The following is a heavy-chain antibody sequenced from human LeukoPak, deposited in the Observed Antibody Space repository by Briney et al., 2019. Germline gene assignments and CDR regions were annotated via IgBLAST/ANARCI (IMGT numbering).Heavy chain of an antibody. CDR1: GGSFSGYY. D-gene: IGHD5-18*01. CDR2: INHSGST. CDR3: ARGIPDTAMVKQSSIDY. Sequence: SETLSLTCAVYGGSFSGYYWSWIRQPPGKGLEWIGEINHSGSTNYNPSLKSRVTISVDTSKNQFPLKLSSVTAADTAVYYCARGIPDTAMVKQSSIDYWGQGTLVTVSS. J-gene: IGHJ4*02. V-gene: IGHV4-34*01.